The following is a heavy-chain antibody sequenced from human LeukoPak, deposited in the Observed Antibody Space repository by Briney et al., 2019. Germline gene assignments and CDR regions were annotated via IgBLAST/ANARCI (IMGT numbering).Heavy chain of an antibody. V-gene: IGHV3-23*01. Sequence: PGGSLRLSCAASGFTFTTYAMTWVRQAPGKGLEWVSTISGNGGSTYYADSVKGRFTISRDNSKKTLYLQMNSLRAEDTAVYYCAKDTAPATIYGYFDYWGQGTLVTVSS. CDR2: ISGNGGST. D-gene: IGHD2-2*01. CDR3: AKDTAPATIYGYFDY. J-gene: IGHJ4*02. CDR1: GFTFTTYA.